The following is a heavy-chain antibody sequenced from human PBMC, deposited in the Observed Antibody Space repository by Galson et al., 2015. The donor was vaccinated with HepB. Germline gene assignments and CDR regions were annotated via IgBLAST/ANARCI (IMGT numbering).Heavy chain of an antibody. CDR3: ARVRRPSSGWYHYYYYMDV. Sequence: SVKVSCKASGYTFTGYYMHWVRQAPGQGLEWMGRINPNSGGTNYAQKFQGRVTMTRDTSISTAYMELSRLRSDDTAVYYCARVRRPSSGWYHYYYYMDVWGKGTTVTV. J-gene: IGHJ6*03. D-gene: IGHD6-19*01. V-gene: IGHV1-2*06. CDR2: INPNSGGT. CDR1: GYTFTGYY.